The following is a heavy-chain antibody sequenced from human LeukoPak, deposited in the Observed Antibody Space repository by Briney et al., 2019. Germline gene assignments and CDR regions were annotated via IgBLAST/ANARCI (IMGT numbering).Heavy chain of an antibody. V-gene: IGHV1-46*01. Sequence: GASVKVSCKASGYTFTSYYMHWVRQAPGQGLEWMGIINPSGGSTSYAQKFQGRVTMTRDASTSTVYMELSSLRSEDTAVYYCARDKREYGGNSDAFDIWGQGTMVTVSS. CDR3: ARDKREYGGNSDAFDI. CDR1: GYTFTSYY. CDR2: INPSGGST. D-gene: IGHD4-23*01. J-gene: IGHJ3*02.